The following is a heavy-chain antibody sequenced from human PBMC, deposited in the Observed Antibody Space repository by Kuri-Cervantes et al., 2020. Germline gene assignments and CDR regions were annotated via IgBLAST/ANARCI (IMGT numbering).Heavy chain of an antibody. V-gene: IGHV2-5*02. CDR2: IYWDDDK. Sequence: SGPTLVKPTQTLTLTCTFSGFSLSTSGVGVGWIRQPPGKALEWLALIYWDDDKRYSPSLKSRLTITKDTSKNQAVLTMTNMDPVDTATYYCARTSSGWYTTDYWGQGTLVTVSS. CDR1: GFSLSTSGVG. J-gene: IGHJ4*02. D-gene: IGHD6-19*01. CDR3: ARTSSGWYTTDY.